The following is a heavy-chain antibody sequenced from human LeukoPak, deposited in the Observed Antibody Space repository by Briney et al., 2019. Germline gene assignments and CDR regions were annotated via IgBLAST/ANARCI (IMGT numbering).Heavy chain of an antibody. J-gene: IGHJ4*02. Sequence: ASVRVSCKASGYSFTGYYLHWVRQAPGQGLEWMGWINPNSGGTNYSQKFQGRVTMTRDTSISTAYMELSRLRSDDTAVYYCARGSSGWSFDYWGQGTLVTVSS. CDR3: ARGSSGWSFDY. D-gene: IGHD6-19*01. CDR2: INPNSGGT. V-gene: IGHV1-2*02. CDR1: GYSFTGYY.